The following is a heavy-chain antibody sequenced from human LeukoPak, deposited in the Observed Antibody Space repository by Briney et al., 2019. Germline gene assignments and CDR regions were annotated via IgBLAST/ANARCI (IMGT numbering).Heavy chain of an antibody. CDR2: IHPSTGNP. V-gene: IGHV7-4-1*02. CDR3: ARNSHYDFWSGYYSFLMDY. Sequence: GTSVKISCKASGHTFTNYAMNWVRQAPGQGLEWMGWIHPSTGNPTYAQGFRGRFVFSLDTSDSTTYLQISSLKAEDTAVYYCARNSHYDFWSGYYSFLMDYWGQGTLVTVSS. J-gene: IGHJ4*02. CDR1: GHTFTNYA. D-gene: IGHD3-3*01.